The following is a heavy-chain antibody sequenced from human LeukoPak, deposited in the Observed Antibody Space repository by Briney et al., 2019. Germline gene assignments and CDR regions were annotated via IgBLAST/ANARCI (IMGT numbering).Heavy chain of an antibody. D-gene: IGHD4-23*01. CDR3: VLGHYGGLFDN. CDR2: ISNDGSNT. Sequence: GRSLRLSCAASGFTFSSYDMHWVRQAPGKGLEWVAVISNDGSNTDYADSVKGRFTISRDNSKNALYVQMNSLRVEDTAVYYCVLGHYGGLFDNWGQGTLVTVSS. V-gene: IGHV3-30-3*01. CDR1: GFTFSSYD. J-gene: IGHJ4*02.